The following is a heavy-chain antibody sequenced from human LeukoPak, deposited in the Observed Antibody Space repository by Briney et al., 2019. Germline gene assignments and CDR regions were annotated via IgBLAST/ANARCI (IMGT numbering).Heavy chain of an antibody. CDR3: ARDRDIVIVPAAPRGWYFDL. CDR1: GYTFTSYA. D-gene: IGHD2-2*01. Sequence: ASVKVSCKASGYTFTSYAMNWVRQAPGQGLEWMGWINTNTGNPTYAQGFTGRFVFSLDTSVSTAYLQISSLKAEDTAVYYCARDRDIVIVPAAPRGWYFDLWGRGTLVTVSS. CDR2: INTNTGNP. V-gene: IGHV7-4-1*02. J-gene: IGHJ2*01.